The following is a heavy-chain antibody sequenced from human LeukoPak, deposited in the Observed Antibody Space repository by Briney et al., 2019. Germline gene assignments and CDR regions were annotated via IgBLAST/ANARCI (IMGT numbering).Heavy chain of an antibody. Sequence: PGRSLRLSCAASGFTFSTYAMHWVRQAPGKGLEWVAVISYDGSNTYYADSVKGRFTISRDNSKNTLYLQLNSLRAEDTAVYYCARDSTYYYASGSSGPHYFDYWGRGTLVTVSS. CDR3: ARDSTYYYASGSSGPHYFDY. CDR2: ISYDGSNT. D-gene: IGHD3-10*01. V-gene: IGHV3-30*01. CDR1: GFTFSTYA. J-gene: IGHJ4*02.